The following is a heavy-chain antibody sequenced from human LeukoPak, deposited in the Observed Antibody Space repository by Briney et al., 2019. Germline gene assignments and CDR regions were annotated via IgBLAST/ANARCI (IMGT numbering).Heavy chain of an antibody. CDR1: GFTFSSYA. CDR2: IYSGGST. CDR3: ARVLTGSTYYYYYYMDV. Sequence: PGGSLRLSCAASGFTFSSYAMSWVRQAPGKGLEWVSVIYSGGSTYYADSVKGRFTISRDNSKNTLYLQMNSLRAEDTAVYYCARVLTGSTYYYYYYMDVWGKGTTVTVSS. V-gene: IGHV3-53*01. D-gene: IGHD3-9*01. J-gene: IGHJ6*03.